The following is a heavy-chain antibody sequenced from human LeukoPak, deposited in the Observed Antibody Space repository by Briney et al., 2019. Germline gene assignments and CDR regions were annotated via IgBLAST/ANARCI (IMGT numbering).Heavy chain of an antibody. D-gene: IGHD3-16*01. CDR1: GYSLTNYW. V-gene: IGHV5-51*01. J-gene: IGHJ3*01. Sequence: GESLKISCKGSGYSLTNYWIGWVRQMPGKGLEWMGMLSPGDSGATYSPSFQGQVTISADKSISTAYLHWSSLKASDTAMYYCTRRWAGGQTFDSWGQGTMVTVSS. CDR2: LSPGDSGA. CDR3: TRRWAGGQTFDS.